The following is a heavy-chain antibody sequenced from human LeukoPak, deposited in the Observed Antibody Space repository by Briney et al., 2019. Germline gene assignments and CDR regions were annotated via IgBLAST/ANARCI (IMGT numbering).Heavy chain of an antibody. Sequence: GGSLRLSCAASGFTFDRYSMHWVRQVPGKGLEWVAAISNFGSKTFYADSVQGRFTISRDNSNNTVDLQMSSLRPEDTTVYYCARPYASGWHTPFPLDSWGQGTLVTVSS. V-gene: IGHV3-30-3*01. CDR3: ARPYASGWHTPFPLDS. CDR2: ISNFGSKT. CDR1: GFTFDRYS. D-gene: IGHD6-19*01. J-gene: IGHJ4*02.